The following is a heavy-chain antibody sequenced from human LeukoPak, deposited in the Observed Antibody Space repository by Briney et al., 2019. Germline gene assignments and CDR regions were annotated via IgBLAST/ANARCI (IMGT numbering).Heavy chain of an antibody. J-gene: IGHJ4*02. CDR2: INHSGST. CDR1: GGSFSGYY. D-gene: IGHD3-3*01. V-gene: IGHV4-34*01. CDR3: AGSTGRMVFGVVISYYFDY. Sequence: PSETLSLTCAVYGGSFSGYYWSWIRQPPGKGLEWIGEINHSGSTNYNPSLKSRVTISVDTSKNQFSLKLSSVTAADTAVYYCAGSTGRMVFGVVISYYFDYWGQGTLVTVSS.